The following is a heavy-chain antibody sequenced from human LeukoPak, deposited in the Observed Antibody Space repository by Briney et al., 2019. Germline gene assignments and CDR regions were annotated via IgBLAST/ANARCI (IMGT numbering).Heavy chain of an antibody. Sequence: SETLSLTCTVSGGSISSYYWSWIRQPPGKGLEWIGYIYYSGSTNYNPSLKSRVTISVDTSKNQFSLKLSSVTAADTAVYYCARRSAVEGRFDPWGQGTLVTVSS. D-gene: IGHD6-19*01. CDR2: IYYSGST. V-gene: IGHV4-59*01. CDR3: ARRSAVEGRFDP. CDR1: GGSISSYY. J-gene: IGHJ5*02.